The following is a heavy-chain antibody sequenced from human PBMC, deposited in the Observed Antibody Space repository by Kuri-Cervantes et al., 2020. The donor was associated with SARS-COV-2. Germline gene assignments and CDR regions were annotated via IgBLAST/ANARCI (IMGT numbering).Heavy chain of an antibody. CDR1: GGSISSYY. Sequence: SETLSLTCTVSGGSISSYYWSWIRQPPGKGLEWIGYIYHSGSTAYNPSLKSRVSMSIDMSRNQFSLKLRSVTAADSAVYYCARVSPYYYDSSGYYLDYWGQGTLVTVSS. J-gene: IGHJ4*02. V-gene: IGHV4-4*09. D-gene: IGHD3-22*01. CDR3: ARVSPYYYDSSGYYLDY. CDR2: IYHSGST.